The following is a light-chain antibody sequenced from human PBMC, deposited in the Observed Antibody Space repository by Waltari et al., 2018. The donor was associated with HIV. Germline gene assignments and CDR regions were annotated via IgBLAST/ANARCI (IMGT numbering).Light chain of an antibody. J-gene: IGLJ3*02. CDR1: ALPNQY. V-gene: IGLV3-25*03. CDR2: KDS. CDR3: QSADISDYYLVL. Sequence: SYALTQPPSVSVSPGQTPRLTFSGDALPNQYAYWYQQTPGQAPVLMIYKDSQRPSGIPERFSGSTSGTTVTLTISGVQAEDEADYYCQSADISDYYLVLFGGGTKLTVL.